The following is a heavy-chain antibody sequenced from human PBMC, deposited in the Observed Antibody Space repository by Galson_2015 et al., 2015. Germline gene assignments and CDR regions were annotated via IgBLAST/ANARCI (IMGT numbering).Heavy chain of an antibody. J-gene: IGHJ4*02. CDR2: ISGSGGST. V-gene: IGHV3-23*01. CDR3: AKSDSSGYLSHLGY. D-gene: IGHD3-22*01. CDR1: FTFSSYA. Sequence: FTFSSYAMSWVRQAPGKGLEWVSAISGSGGSTYYADSVKGRFTISRDNSKNTLYLQMNSLRAEDTAVYYCAKSDSSGYLSHLGYWGQGTLVTVSS.